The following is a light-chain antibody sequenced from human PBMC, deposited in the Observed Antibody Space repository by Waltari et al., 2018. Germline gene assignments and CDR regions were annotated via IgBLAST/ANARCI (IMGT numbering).Light chain of an antibody. CDR1: SGYSTNI. CDR2: VKSDGSH. J-gene: IGLJ3*02. CDR3: QTGGHGTWV. V-gene: IGLV4-69*01. Sequence: QLVLTQSPSASASLGASVKLTCTLSSGYSTNIIAWLQQQPEKGPRLLMNVKSDGSHNKGVGLPDRFSGSSSGAERYLTISSLQSEDEADYYCQTGGHGTWVFGGGTRLTVL.